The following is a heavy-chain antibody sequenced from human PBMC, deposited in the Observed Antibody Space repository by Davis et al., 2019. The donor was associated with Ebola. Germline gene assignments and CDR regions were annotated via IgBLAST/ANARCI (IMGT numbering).Heavy chain of an antibody. Sequence: GGSLRLSCAASGFVFSSYVMSWVRRAPGKGLEWVSTLGLSADTYYADSVTGRFTISRDNSKNTLFLQLNSLGVEDPAIYYCAKGGSGWPSDYSYGMGVWGKGTTVTVSS. CDR1: GFVFSSYV. D-gene: IGHD6-19*01. V-gene: IGHV3-23*01. CDR3: AKGGSGWPSDYSYGMGV. J-gene: IGHJ6*04. CDR2: LGLSADT.